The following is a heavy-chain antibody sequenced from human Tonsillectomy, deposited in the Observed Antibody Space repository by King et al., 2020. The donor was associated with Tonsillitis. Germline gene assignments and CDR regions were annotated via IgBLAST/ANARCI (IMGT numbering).Heavy chain of an antibody. Sequence: QLQESGPGLVKPSETLSLTCTVSGGSISSSNYYWGWIRQPPGQGLEWIGSIYYSGSTYYNPSLKSRVTISVDTSKNQFSLKLSSVTAADTAVYYCVRDTGDAFDIWGQGTMVTVSS. D-gene: IGHD2-8*02. CDR1: GGSISSSNYY. CDR3: VRDTGDAFDI. J-gene: IGHJ3*02. V-gene: IGHV4-39*01. CDR2: IYYSGST.